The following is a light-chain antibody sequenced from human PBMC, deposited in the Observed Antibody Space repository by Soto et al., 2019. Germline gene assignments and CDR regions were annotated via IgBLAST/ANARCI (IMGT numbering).Light chain of an antibody. J-gene: IGLJ1*01. CDR3: CSSGGSPTYV. V-gene: IGLV2-23*02. CDR1: STDVGFYNY. CDR2: EVN. Sequence: QSVLTQPPSASGSPGQSVTISCTGGSTDVGFYNYVSWYQQHPGKVPKLMIFEVNKRPSGVSNRFSGSQSGNTASLTISGLKVEDEADYYCCSSGGSPTYVFGTGTKVTVL.